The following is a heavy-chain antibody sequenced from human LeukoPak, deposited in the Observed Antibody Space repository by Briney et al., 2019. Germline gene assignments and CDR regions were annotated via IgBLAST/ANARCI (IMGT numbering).Heavy chain of an antibody. J-gene: IGHJ4*02. D-gene: IGHD6-19*01. Sequence: SETLSLTCTVSGGSISSSSYYWGWIRQPPGKGLEWIGSIYYSGSTYYNPSLKSRVTISVDTSKNQFSLKLSSVTAADTAVYYCARAHSSYLDYWGQGTLVTVSS. CDR2: IYYSGST. CDR3: ARAHSSYLDY. V-gene: IGHV4-39*07. CDR1: GGSISSSSYY.